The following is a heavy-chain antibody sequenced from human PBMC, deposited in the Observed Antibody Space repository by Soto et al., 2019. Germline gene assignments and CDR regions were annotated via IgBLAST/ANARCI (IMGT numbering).Heavy chain of an antibody. V-gene: IGHV3-33*01. Sequence: PGGSLRLSCAASGFTFSSYGMHWVRQAPGKGLEWVAVIWYDGSNKYYADSVKGRFTISRDNSKNTLYLQMNSLRAEDTAVYYCARDLLSDNNWFDPWGQGSLVTGSS. CDR2: IWYDGSNK. CDR3: ARDLLSDNNWFDP. CDR1: GFTFSSYG. D-gene: IGHD2-2*01. J-gene: IGHJ5*02.